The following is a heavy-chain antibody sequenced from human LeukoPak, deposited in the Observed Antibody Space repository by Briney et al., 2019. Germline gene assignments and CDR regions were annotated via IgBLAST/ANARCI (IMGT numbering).Heavy chain of an antibody. V-gene: IGHV3-23*01. J-gene: IGHJ6*03. CDR2: ISGRGGST. D-gene: IGHD2-15*01. CDR3: AKDGWVTKILYYMDV. Sequence: PGGTLRLSCAASGFTFSSYGMNWVRQAPGKGLEWVSGISGRGGSTDYADSVKGRFTISRDNSKNTLYLQMNSLRAEDTAVYYCAKDGWVTKILYYMDVRGKGTTVTISS. CDR1: GFTFSSYG.